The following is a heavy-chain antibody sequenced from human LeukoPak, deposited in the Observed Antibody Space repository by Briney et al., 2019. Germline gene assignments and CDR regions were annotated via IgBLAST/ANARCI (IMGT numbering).Heavy chain of an antibody. J-gene: IGHJ4*02. V-gene: IGHV4-4*07. CDR1: AGPISSYS. CDR3: ARDRGTWNDDGFDY. D-gene: IGHD1-1*01. CDR2: IYISGST. Sequence: SVTLSLTCTVSAGPISSYSWSWIPHPAGKGREGIVRIYISGSTNYNPYRQSRVSMSVDTSKNEFSLKLSSVNAADTAVYYCARDRGTWNDDGFDYWGQGTLVSVSS.